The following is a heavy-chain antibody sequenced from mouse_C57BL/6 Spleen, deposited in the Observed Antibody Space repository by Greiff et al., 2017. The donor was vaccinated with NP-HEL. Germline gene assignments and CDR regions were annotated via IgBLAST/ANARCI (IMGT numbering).Heavy chain of an antibody. CDR2: IYPGDGDT. J-gene: IGHJ3*01. CDR1: GYAFSSSW. Sequence: QVQLQQSGPELVKPGASVKISCKASGYAFSSSWMNWVKQRPGKGLEWIGRIYPGDGDTNYNGKFKGKATLTADKSSSTAYMQLSSLTSEDSAVYFCARPNSNFWFAYWGQGTLVTVSA. CDR3: ARPNSNFWFAY. D-gene: IGHD2-5*01. V-gene: IGHV1-82*01.